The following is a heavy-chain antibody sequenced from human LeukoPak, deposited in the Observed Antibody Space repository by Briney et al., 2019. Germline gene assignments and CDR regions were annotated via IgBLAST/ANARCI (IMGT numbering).Heavy chain of an antibody. CDR1: GYTFTGYY. D-gene: IGHD3-22*01. CDR2: INPNSGGT. Sequence: ASVKVSCKASGYTFTGYYMHWVRQAPGQGLEWMGWINPNSGGTNYAQKFQGRVTMTRDTSISTAYMELSRLRSDDTGVYYCARVGSYYDSSGYYGDYWGQGTLVTVSS. CDR3: ARVGSYYDSSGYYGDY. J-gene: IGHJ4*02. V-gene: IGHV1-2*02.